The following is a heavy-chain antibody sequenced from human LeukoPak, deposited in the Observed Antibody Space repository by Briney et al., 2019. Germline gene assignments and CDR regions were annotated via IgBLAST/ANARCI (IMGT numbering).Heavy chain of an antibody. Sequence: GSLRLSCAASGFTFSDYYWSWIRQPPGKGLEWIGYIYHSGSTYYNPSLKSRVTMSVDTSKNQFSLKLSSVTAADTAVYYCARGARYCSSTSCYIYYYYMDVWGKGTTVTVSS. J-gene: IGHJ6*03. CDR1: GFTFSDYY. CDR3: ARGARYCSSTSCYIYYYYMDV. D-gene: IGHD2-2*02. V-gene: IGHV4-59*12. CDR2: IYHSGST.